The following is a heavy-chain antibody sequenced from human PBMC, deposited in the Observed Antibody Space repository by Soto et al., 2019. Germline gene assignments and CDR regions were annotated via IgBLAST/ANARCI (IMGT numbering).Heavy chain of an antibody. CDR2: ISAYNGNT. CDR3: ASQGDHSYGGNRGWFAY. Sequence: QVQLVQSGAEVKKPGASVKVSCKASGYTFTSYGISWVRQAPGQGLEWMGWISAYNGNTNYAQKLQGRVTMTTDTSTTTAYLELRSLRSADTAVYLCASQGDHSYGGNRGWFAYWGKGTLVTVS. CDR1: GYTFTSYG. J-gene: IGHJ4*02. D-gene: IGHD2-15*01. V-gene: IGHV1-18*01.